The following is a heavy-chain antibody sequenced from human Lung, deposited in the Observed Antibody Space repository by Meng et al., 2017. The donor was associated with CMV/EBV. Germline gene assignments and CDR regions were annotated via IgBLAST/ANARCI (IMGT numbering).Heavy chain of an antibody. D-gene: IGHD3-10*01. V-gene: IGHV4-4*02. CDR2: IPHRGSS. Sequence: QVQFRDPGPALVQPSATLSRTCAGSGDSITNHNWWAWVRQPPGKGLEWIGEIPHRGSSAYNPSLKSRVSMSIDKSKNQFSLKLTSVTAADTAVYHCLRRSGGSVWGQGTLVTVSS. CDR3: LRRSGGSV. CDR1: GDSITNHNW. J-gene: IGHJ1*01.